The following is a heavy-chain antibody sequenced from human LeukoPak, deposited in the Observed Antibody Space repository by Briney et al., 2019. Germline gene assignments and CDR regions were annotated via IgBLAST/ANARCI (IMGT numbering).Heavy chain of an antibody. J-gene: IGHJ4*02. CDR1: GFTFSSYA. CDR2: ISDSGGST. CDR3: AKIEVVQYQPRYFFDY. Sequence: AGGSLRLSCAASGFTFSSYAMGWARQAPGKGLEWVSAISDSGGSTYYADSVKGRFTISRDNSKSTLSLQMSSLRAEDTAVYYCAKIEVVQYQPRYFFDYWGQGTLVTVSS. V-gene: IGHV3-23*01. D-gene: IGHD2-21*01.